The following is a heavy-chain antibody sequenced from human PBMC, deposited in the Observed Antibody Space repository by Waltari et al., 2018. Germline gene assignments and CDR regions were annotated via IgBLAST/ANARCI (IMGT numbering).Heavy chain of an antibody. CDR3: ARIDGYNPDY. J-gene: IGHJ4*02. CDR1: GSTFSSYS. V-gene: IGHV3-21*01. D-gene: IGHD5-18*01. Sequence: EVQLVESGGDLVKPGGSLRPSCAASGSTFSSYSMNWVRQVPGKGLECVSFISSGGSNIYYADSVKGRFTISRDNAKNSLYLQMNSLRVDDTAVYYCARIDGYNPDYWGQGTLVTVSS. CDR2: ISSGGSNI.